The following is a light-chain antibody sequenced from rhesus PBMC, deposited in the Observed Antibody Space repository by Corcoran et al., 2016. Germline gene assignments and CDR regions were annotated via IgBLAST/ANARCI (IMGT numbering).Light chain of an antibody. CDR3: AACDNGLSAYI. CDR2: KNN. Sequence: QPVLAQPPSASGAPGQRVYNSCTGTNSNLGAAYFVSWYQQFPERAPKLLIFKNNQRPSGISDPFSPPKSGTSAPLTISGRQSEDGADYICAACDNGLSAYIFGSGTRLTVL. V-gene: IGLV1S1*01. CDR1: NSNLGAAYF. J-gene: IGLJ1*01.